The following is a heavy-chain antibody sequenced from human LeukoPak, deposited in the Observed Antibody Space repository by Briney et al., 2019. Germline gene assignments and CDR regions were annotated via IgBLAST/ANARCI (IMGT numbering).Heavy chain of an antibody. CDR2: ISGSGGST. V-gene: IGHV3-23*01. CDR3: AKDPYSSGPYNWFDP. J-gene: IGHJ5*02. D-gene: IGHD6-19*01. CDR1: GFTFSSYG. Sequence: GGSLRLSCAASGFTFSSYGMSWVRQALGKGLEWVSAISGSGGSTYYADSVRGRFTISRDNSKNTLYLQMNSLRADDTAVYYCAKDPYSSGPYNWFDPWGQGTLVTVSS.